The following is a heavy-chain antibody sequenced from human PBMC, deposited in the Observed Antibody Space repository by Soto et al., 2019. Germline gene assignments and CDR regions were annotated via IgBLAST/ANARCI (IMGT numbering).Heavy chain of an antibody. CDR1: GYTFTSYG. D-gene: IGHD6-19*01. J-gene: IGHJ6*02. Sequence: GASVKVSCKASGYTFTSYGISWVRQAPGQGLEWMGWISAYNGNTNYAQKLQGRVTMTTDTSTSTAYMELRSLRSDDTAVYYCAREDSFRNSSGWYSDYYYGMDVWGQGTTVTVSS. CDR3: AREDSFRNSSGWYSDYYYGMDV. CDR2: ISAYNGNT. V-gene: IGHV1-18*01.